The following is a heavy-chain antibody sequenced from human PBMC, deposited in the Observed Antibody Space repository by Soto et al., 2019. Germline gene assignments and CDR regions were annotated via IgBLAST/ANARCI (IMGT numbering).Heavy chain of an antibody. V-gene: IGHV3-64*04. CDR3: AKDRFYYDSSAYYYDAFDI. CDR1: GFTFSSYA. CDR2: ISSNGGST. J-gene: IGHJ3*02. D-gene: IGHD3-22*01. Sequence: PGGSLRLSCSASGFTFSSYAMHWVRQAPGKGLEYVSAISSNGGSTDYADSVKGRFTISRDNSKNTLYLQMSSLRAEDTALYYCAKDRFYYDSSAYYYDAFDIWGQGTMVTVSS.